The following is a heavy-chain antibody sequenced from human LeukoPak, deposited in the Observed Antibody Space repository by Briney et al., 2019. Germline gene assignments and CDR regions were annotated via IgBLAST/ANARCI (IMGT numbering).Heavy chain of an antibody. Sequence: PGGSLRLSCAASGFTVSSNYMSWVRQAPGKGLEWVSVIYSGGSTYYADSVKGRFTISRDNSKNTLYLQMNSLRAEDTAVYYCALVVAATPLGYGMDVWGQGTTVTVSS. V-gene: IGHV3-66*01. CDR1: GFTVSSNY. CDR3: ALVVAATPLGYGMDV. D-gene: IGHD2-15*01. CDR2: IYSGGST. J-gene: IGHJ6*02.